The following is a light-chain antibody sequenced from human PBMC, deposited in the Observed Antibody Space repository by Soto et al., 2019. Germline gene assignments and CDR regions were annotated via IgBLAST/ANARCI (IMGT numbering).Light chain of an antibody. J-gene: IGKJ2*01. Sequence: EIVWTQSPGTLSLSPGDRATLSCRARQSFSKNYLAWYHQRSGQAPRLLRYDASNRPGCIPDRFICSGSGTAFPLTPRRLEPQDLAVDHCQHYSCTAYTFIQRTQFQI. CDR3: QHYSCTAYT. CDR2: DAS. V-gene: IGKV3-20*01. CDR1: QSFSKNY.